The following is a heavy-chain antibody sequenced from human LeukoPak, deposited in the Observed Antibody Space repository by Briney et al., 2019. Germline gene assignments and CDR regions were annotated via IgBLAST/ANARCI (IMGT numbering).Heavy chain of an antibody. D-gene: IGHD6-13*01. J-gene: IGHJ4*02. CDR3: ARDRSRYSSSQLLE. V-gene: IGHV1-58*02. CDR2: IVVGSGNT. Sequence: SVKVSCKASGFTFTSSAMQWVRQARGQRLEWIGWIVVGSGNTNYAQKFQERVTITRDMSTSTAYMELSSLRSEDTAVYYCARDRSRYSSSQLLEWGQGTLVTVSS. CDR1: GFTFTSSA.